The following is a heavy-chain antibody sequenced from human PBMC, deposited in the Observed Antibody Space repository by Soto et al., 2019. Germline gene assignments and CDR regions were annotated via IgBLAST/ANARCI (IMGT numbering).Heavy chain of an antibody. CDR2: IYSGGST. V-gene: IGHV3-53*01. Sequence: GGSLRLSCAASGFTVSSKYMTWVRQAPGKGLEWVSVIYSGGSTYYADSVKGRFTISRDNSKNTLYLQMNSLRAEDTAVYYCASTIAVAGSYYYYHGVDVWGQGTTVPVSS. CDR3: ASTIAVAGSYYYYHGVDV. J-gene: IGHJ6*02. D-gene: IGHD6-19*01. CDR1: GFTVSSKY.